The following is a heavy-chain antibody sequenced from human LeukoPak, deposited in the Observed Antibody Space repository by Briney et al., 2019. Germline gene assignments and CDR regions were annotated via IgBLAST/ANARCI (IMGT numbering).Heavy chain of an antibody. J-gene: IGHJ4*02. Sequence: GGSLRLSCAASGFTFSNCAMHWVRQAPGKGLEWVALISYDGGNTFYADSVKGRFTISRDNSKNTLYLQMNSLRAEDTAVYYCARWTKPRGFDYWGQGTLVTVSS. CDR2: ISYDGGNT. CDR3: ARWTKPRGFDY. D-gene: IGHD4-23*01. CDR1: GFTFSNCA. V-gene: IGHV3-30-3*01.